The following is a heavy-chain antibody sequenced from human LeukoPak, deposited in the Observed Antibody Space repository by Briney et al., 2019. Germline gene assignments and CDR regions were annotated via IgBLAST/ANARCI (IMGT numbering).Heavy chain of an antibody. CDR3: ARGSIRDYYDV. D-gene: IGHD3-22*01. CDR1: GGSISSSSYY. J-gene: IGHJ4*02. Sequence: SETLSLTCTVSGGSISSSSYYWGWIRQPPGKGLEWIGSIYYSGSTYYNPSLKSRVTISVDTSKNQFSLKLSSVTAADTAVYYCARGSIRDYYDVWGQGTLVTVSS. CDR2: IYYSGST. V-gene: IGHV4-39*07.